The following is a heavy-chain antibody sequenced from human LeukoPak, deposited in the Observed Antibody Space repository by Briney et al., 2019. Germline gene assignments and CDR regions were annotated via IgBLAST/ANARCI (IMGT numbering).Heavy chain of an antibody. V-gene: IGHV1-2*06. CDR1: GYTFTGYY. D-gene: IGHD3-10*01. Sequence: ASVKVSCKASGYTFTGYYMHWVRQAPGQGLEWMGRINPNSGGTNYAQKFQGRVTMTRDTSISTAYMEPSRLRSDDTAVYYCAMSTGRFGKPFDYWGQGTLVTVSS. J-gene: IGHJ4*02. CDR3: AMSTGRFGKPFDY. CDR2: INPNSGGT.